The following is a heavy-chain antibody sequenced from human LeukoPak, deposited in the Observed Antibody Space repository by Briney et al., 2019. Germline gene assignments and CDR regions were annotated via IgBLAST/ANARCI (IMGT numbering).Heavy chain of an antibody. CDR1: GFTFDDYA. V-gene: IGHV3-9*01. Sequence: GGSLRLSCAASGFTFDDYAMHWVRQAPGKGLGWVSGISWNSGSIGYVDAVKGRFTISRDNAKNSLYLQMNSLRAEDTAVYYCARGGDHDYGDYVMDYWGQGTLVTVSS. CDR2: ISWNSGSI. D-gene: IGHD4-17*01. CDR3: ARGGDHDYGDYVMDY. J-gene: IGHJ4*02.